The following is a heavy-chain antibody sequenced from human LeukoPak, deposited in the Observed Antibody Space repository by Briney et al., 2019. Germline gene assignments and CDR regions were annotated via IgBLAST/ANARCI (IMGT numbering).Heavy chain of an antibody. V-gene: IGHV4-59*12. CDR2: IYDSGST. CDR1: GGSIRSYH. CDR3: ARSRLELRSFDY. J-gene: IGHJ4*02. Sequence: PSETLSLTCTVSGGSIRSYHWSWIRQPPGKRLEWIGYIYDSGSTNYNPSLKSRVTISIDTSKNQFSLKLSSVTAADTAVYYCARSRLELRSFDYWGQGTLVTVSS. D-gene: IGHD1-7*01.